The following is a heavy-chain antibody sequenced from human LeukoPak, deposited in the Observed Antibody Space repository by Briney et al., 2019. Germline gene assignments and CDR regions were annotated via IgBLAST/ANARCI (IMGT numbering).Heavy chain of an antibody. CDR1: GYSFATYW. V-gene: IGHV5-51*01. D-gene: IGHD5-18*01. Sequence: GESLKISCKGSGYSFATYWIAWVRQMPGKGLEWMGIIYPGDSETSYGPSFQGQVTISADKSISTAYLQWASLKASDTAMYYCARREFSTGFMVTPYFDYWGQGTLVTVSS. CDR2: IYPGDSET. CDR3: ARREFSTGFMVTPYFDY. J-gene: IGHJ4*02.